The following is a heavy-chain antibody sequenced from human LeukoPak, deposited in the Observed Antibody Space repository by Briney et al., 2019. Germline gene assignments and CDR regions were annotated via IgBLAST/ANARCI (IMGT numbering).Heavy chain of an antibody. J-gene: IGHJ4*02. Sequence: PSETLSLTCTVSGDSISNGFYYWAWIRQPPEKGLEWIGSLFHSGNTYYNPSLQSRVSISVDTSKNQFSLKLTSVTAADTAIYYCARTRHITVAGHFDYWGRGTLVTVSS. CDR3: ARTRHITVAGHFDY. V-gene: IGHV4-39*01. CDR1: GDSISNGFYY. D-gene: IGHD6-19*01. CDR2: LFHSGNT.